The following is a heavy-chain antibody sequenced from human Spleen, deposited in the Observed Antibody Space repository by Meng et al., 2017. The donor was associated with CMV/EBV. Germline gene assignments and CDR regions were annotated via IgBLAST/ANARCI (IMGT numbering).Heavy chain of an antibody. CDR2: IYYSGSA. D-gene: IGHD6-6*01. CDR1: GGTISSSSYY. Sequence: GGTISSSSYYWGWIRQPPGKGLEWIGSIYYSGSAYYNPSLKSRVTISVDTSKNQFSLKLSSVTAADTAVYYCASGPTSSIAARAFDYWGQGTLVTVSS. CDR3: ASGPTSSIAARAFDY. J-gene: IGHJ4*02. V-gene: IGHV4-39*07.